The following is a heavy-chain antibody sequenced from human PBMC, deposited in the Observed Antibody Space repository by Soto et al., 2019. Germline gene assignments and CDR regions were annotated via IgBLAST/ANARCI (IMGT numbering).Heavy chain of an antibody. Sequence: GGSLRLSCAVSGFTFSTYGMHWVRQAPGKGLEWVAHISYGGSNDHYVDSVKGRFTISRDNSKNTLYLEMNSLRAEDTAVYYCAKDTYYRDRSGYYIFDCWGQGTLVTVSS. CDR1: GFTFSTYG. V-gene: IGHV3-30*18. D-gene: IGHD3-22*01. CDR2: ISYGGSND. J-gene: IGHJ4*02. CDR3: AKDTYYRDRSGYYIFDC.